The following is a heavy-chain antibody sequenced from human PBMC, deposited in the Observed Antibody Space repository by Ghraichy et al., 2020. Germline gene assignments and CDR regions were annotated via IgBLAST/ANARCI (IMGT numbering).Heavy chain of an antibody. V-gene: IGHV4-59*01. CDR2: IYYSGST. J-gene: IGHJ4*02. CDR3: ARDSRGSSWFDY. CDR1: GGSISSYY. Sequence: SQTLSLTCTVSGGSISSYYWSWIRQPPGKGLEWIGYIYYSGSTNYNPSIKSRVTISVDTSKNQFSLKLSSVTAADTAVYYCARDSRGSSWFDYWGQGTLVTVSS. D-gene: IGHD6-13*01.